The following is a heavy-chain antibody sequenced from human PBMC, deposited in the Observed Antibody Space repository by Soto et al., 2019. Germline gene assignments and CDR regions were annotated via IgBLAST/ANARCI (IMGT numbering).Heavy chain of an antibody. CDR1: GGSVSRGSYY. D-gene: IGHD6-13*01. J-gene: IGHJ4*02. V-gene: IGHV4-61*01. CDR2: ILDSGTT. CDR3: ARQRVLPAQYYFDS. Sequence: SETLSLTCFVSGGSVSRGSYYWTWIRQPPGKGLEWIGYILDSGTTDYNPSLKSRVTMSVDTSKNQFSLNLRSVTAADTAMYYCARQRVLPAQYYFDSWGQGVVVTVSS.